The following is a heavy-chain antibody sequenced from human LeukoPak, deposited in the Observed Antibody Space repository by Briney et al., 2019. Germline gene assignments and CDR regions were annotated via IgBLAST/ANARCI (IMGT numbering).Heavy chain of an antibody. D-gene: IGHD6-25*01. CDR3: AGEGGGPRWLDP. J-gene: IGHJ5*02. CDR1: GGYIITSGHY. V-gene: IGHV4-39*07. Sequence: SETLSLTCTVSGGYIITSGHYWGWIRQPPGKGLEWIGSVYYTGVTSTNPFFRSRMSISVDTSKNQFSLNLTSVTAADTAVYYCAGEGGGPRWLDPWVQGTLVTVSS. CDR2: VYYTGVT.